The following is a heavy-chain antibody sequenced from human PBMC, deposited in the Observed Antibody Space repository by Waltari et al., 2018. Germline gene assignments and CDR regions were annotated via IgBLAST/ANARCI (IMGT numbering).Heavy chain of an antibody. CDR2: ITYNGAT. CDR1: GGSMNTNRHE. D-gene: IGHD5-12*01. V-gene: IGHV4-39*01. J-gene: IGHJ3*01. CDR3: ATYIGASIGTAALDV. Sequence: QLQLQESGPGLVEPSGTLSLTCRVPGGSMNTNRHERAWIRQPPGQGPEWIGTITYNGATYTSPSLESRLTMSRDTSKNQLALTLGSVTATETSVYFCATYIGASIGTAALDVWGQGTMVTVSS.